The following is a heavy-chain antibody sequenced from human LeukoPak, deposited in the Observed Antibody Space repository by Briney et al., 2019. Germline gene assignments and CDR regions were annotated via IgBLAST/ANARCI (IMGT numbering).Heavy chain of an antibody. CDR1: GGSISSYY. D-gene: IGHD3-22*01. Sequence: SETLSLTCTVSGGSISSYYWSWIRQPPGKGLEWIGYIYHSGSTYYNPSLKSRVTISVDRSKNQFSLKLSSVTAADTAVYYCARGGYYDSSGYSFQHWGQGTLVTVSS. V-gene: IGHV4-59*12. CDR3: ARGGYYDSSGYSFQH. J-gene: IGHJ1*01. CDR2: IYHSGST.